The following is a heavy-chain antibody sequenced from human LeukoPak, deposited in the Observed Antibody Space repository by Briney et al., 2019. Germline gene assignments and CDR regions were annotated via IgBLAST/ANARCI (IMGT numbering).Heavy chain of an antibody. CDR3: TRGDYDILTGSRIDAFDI. D-gene: IGHD3-9*01. Sequence: GGSLRLSCAASGFTFSNAWMSWVRQAPGGGLEWVGRIKSKTDGGTTDYAAPVKGRFTISRDDSKNTLYLQMNSLKTEDTAVYYCTRGDYDILTGSRIDAFDIWGQGTMVTVSS. CDR1: GFTFSNAW. V-gene: IGHV3-15*01. CDR2: IKSKTDGGTT. J-gene: IGHJ3*02.